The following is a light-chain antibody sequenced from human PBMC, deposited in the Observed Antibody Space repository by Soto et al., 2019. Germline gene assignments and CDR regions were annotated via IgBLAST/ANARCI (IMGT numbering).Light chain of an antibody. J-gene: IGLJ2*01. V-gene: IGLV1-51*01. Sequence: QSVLTQPPSVSAAPGQKVTISCSGSSSNIGNNYVSWYQQLPGTAPKLLIYDNNKRPSGIPDRFSGSKSGTSATLGITGLQTGDEADYYCGTWDSGLSVNVVFGGGTQLTVL. CDR3: GTWDSGLSVNVV. CDR1: SSNIGNNY. CDR2: DNN.